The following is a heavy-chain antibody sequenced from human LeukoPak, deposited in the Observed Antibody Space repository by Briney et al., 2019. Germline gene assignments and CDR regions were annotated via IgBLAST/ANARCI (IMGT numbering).Heavy chain of an antibody. CDR3: ARGDIVATTYNWFDP. V-gene: IGHV1-69*05. J-gene: IGHJ5*02. D-gene: IGHD5-12*01. Sequence: SVKVSCKASGGTLISYAISWVRQAPGQGLEWMGGIIPIFGTANYAQKFQGRVTITTDESTSTAYMELSSLRSEDTAVYYCARGDIVATTYNWFDPWGQGTLVTASS. CDR1: GGTLISYA. CDR2: IIPIFGTA.